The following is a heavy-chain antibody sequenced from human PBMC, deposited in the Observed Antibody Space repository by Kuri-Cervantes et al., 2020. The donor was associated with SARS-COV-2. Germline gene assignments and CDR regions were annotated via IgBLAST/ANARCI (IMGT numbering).Heavy chain of an antibody. J-gene: IGHJ4*02. CDR2: FSSGSTYI. CDR3: VRGGDHFHFDY. Sequence: LSLTCAASGFTFSSYAMSWVRQAPGKGLEWVSSFSSGSTYIYYADSVKGRFTISRDNAKNSLYLQMNSLRADDTAVYFCVRGGDHFHFDYWGLGILVTVSS. V-gene: IGHV3-21*01. CDR1: GFTFSSYA. D-gene: IGHD3-3*02.